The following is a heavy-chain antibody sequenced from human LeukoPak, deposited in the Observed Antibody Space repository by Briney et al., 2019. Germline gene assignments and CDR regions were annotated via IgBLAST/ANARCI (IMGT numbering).Heavy chain of an antibody. D-gene: IGHD3-22*01. Sequence: SETLSLTCTVSGGSISSGGYYWSWIRQHPGKGLEWIGYIYYSGGTYYNPSLKSRVTISVDTSKNQFSLKLSSVTAADTAVYYCASSKRDYYDSSGYYNFDYWGQGTLVTVSS. CDR2: IYYSGGT. CDR3: ASSKRDYYDSSGYYNFDY. CDR1: GGSISSGGYY. J-gene: IGHJ4*02. V-gene: IGHV4-31*03.